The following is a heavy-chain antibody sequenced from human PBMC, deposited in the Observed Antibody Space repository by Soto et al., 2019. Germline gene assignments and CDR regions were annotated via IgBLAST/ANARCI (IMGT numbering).Heavy chain of an antibody. CDR3: ARHGSY. J-gene: IGHJ4*02. Sequence: SETLSLTCPVSGFSITTTSYYWGWIRQPPGKGLEWIGSVYFSGTTYYNPSLKSRVTISVDTSKNHFSLRLSSVTAADTAIYYCARHGSYWGQGTLVTVSS. CDR1: GFSITTTSYY. V-gene: IGHV4-39*01. CDR2: VYFSGTT.